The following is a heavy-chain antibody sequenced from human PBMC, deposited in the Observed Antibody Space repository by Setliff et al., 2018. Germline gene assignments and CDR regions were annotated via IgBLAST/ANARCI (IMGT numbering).Heavy chain of an antibody. D-gene: IGHD7-27*01. CDR1: GYSFTSYG. V-gene: IGHV1-18*04. Sequence: ASVKVSCKASGYSFTSYGITWVRQAPGQGLEWMGWISPYSGESNYAQKFQDRLTVTADTSRSTAYMELRSLRSDDTAVYYCAITEVHLSGDRPFDYWGQGTLVTVSS. CDR2: ISPYSGES. CDR3: AITEVHLSGDRPFDY. J-gene: IGHJ4*02.